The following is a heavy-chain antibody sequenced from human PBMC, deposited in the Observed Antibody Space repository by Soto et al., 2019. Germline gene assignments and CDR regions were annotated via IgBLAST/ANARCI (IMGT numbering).Heavy chain of an antibody. D-gene: IGHD2-15*01. J-gene: IGHJ4*02. CDR1: GYTFTTYY. Sequence: QVQLVQSGAEVKRPGASVKVSCKASGYTFTTYYMHWVRQAPGQGLEWLGIINPNGGSTTYAQKFQCRVTMTTDTSTSTGYLELSSLRSEDTAVYYCARAGYCSGGTCFHGNCDYCGQGTLVTVSA. V-gene: IGHV1-46*01. CDR3: ARAGYCSGGTCFHGNCDY. CDR2: INPNGGST.